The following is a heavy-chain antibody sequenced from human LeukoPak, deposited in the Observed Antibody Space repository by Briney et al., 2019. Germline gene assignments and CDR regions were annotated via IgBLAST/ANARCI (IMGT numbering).Heavy chain of an antibody. D-gene: IGHD6-19*01. CDR1: GDPVSSGDFY. Sequence: SETLSLTCTDSGDPVSSGDFYWSWIRQSPGRGPQWIAYTHHTGSSNYSPSLRSRVTISMDTSKNQFSLNLNSVTAADTAVYYCARQLAQAEGRAFDIWGQGTKVTVSS. CDR3: ARQLAQAEGRAFDI. J-gene: IGHJ3*02. V-gene: IGHV4-61*08. CDR2: THHTGSS.